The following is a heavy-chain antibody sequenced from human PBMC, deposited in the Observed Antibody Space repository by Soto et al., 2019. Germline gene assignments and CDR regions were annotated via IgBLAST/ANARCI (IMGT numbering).Heavy chain of an antibody. V-gene: IGHV4-30-4*01. D-gene: IGHD5-12*01. CDR1: GGSISSADYY. CDR3: ARAIVVTIGGMDV. Sequence: SETLSLTCTVSGGSISSADYYWSWVRQPPGKGLEWIGYIYYSGSTFFNPSLKSRVTISKDTSRNQFSLRLNSVTAADTAVYYCARAIVVTIGGMDVWGQGTTVTVSS. J-gene: IGHJ6*02. CDR2: IYYSGST.